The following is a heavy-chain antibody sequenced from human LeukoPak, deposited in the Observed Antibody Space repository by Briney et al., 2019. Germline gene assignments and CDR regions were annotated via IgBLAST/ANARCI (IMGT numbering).Heavy chain of an antibody. Sequence: GASVKVSCKGSGGTFSSYAISWVRQAPGQGLEWMGRIIPILGIANYAQKFQGRVTITADKSTSTAYMELSSLRSEDTAVYYCARVPYDFWSGYYPWFDPWGQGTLVTVSS. CDR3: ARVPYDFWSGYYPWFDP. J-gene: IGHJ5*02. CDR1: GGTFSSYA. V-gene: IGHV1-69*04. D-gene: IGHD3-3*01. CDR2: IIPILGIA.